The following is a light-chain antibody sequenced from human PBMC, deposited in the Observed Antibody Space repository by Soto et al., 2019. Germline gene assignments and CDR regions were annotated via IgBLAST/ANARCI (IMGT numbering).Light chain of an antibody. CDR2: SNT. Sequence: QSVLTQPPSVSGAPGQRVTISCTGSSSNIGAGFDVHWYQQFPGTAPKLLIYSNTNRPSGVPDRFSGSKSGTSASLAIIGLQAEDEADYYCQSYDSSLTAPVVFGGGTKLTVL. J-gene: IGLJ2*01. V-gene: IGLV1-40*01. CDR1: SSNIGAGFD. CDR3: QSYDSSLTAPVV.